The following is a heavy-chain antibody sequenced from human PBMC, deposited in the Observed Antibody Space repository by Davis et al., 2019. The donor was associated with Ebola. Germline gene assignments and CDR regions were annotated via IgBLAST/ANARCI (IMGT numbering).Heavy chain of an antibody. CDR2: ISSDGDDK. CDR1: GFTFSTYA. CDR3: ARGFDY. V-gene: IGHV3-30-3*01. Sequence: GESLKISCAAAGFTFSTYAMHWVRQAPGKGLEWVAVISSDGDDKYYADSVKGRFTISRDNSKNTVYLQMKSLRNEDTAVYYCARGFDYWGQGTLVTVSS. J-gene: IGHJ4*02.